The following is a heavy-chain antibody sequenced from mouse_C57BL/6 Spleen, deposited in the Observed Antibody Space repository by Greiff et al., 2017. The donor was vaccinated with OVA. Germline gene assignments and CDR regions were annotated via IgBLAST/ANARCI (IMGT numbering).Heavy chain of an antibody. Sequence: QVQLQQSGAELVRPGASVTLSCKASGYTFTDYEMHWVKQTPVHGLEWIGAIDPETGGTAYTQTFKGKAILTADNSSSTAYMELRSLTSEDSAVYYCTRSMVTTGFAYWGQGTLVTVSA. CDR1: GYTFTDYE. CDR3: TRSMVTTGFAY. CDR2: IDPETGGT. D-gene: IGHD2-2*01. J-gene: IGHJ3*01. V-gene: IGHV1-15*01.